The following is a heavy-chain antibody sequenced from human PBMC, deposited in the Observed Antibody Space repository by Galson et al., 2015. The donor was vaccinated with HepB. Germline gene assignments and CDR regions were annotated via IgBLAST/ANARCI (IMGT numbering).Heavy chain of an antibody. Sequence: SLRLSCAASGFTFSSYAMSWVRQAPGKGLEWVSTISGTGGSTYYADSVKGRFTISRDNSKNTLYLQMNSLRAEDTAVYYCAKDFFSDYYDSSGYYYGCDSWGQGTLVTVSS. CDR1: GFTFSSYA. CDR2: ISGTGGST. CDR3: AKDFFSDYYDSSGYYYGCDS. V-gene: IGHV3-23*01. J-gene: IGHJ4*02. D-gene: IGHD3-22*01.